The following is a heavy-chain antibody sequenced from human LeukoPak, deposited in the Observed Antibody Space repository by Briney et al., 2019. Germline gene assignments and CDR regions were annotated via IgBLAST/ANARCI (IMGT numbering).Heavy chain of an antibody. D-gene: IGHD5-24*01. CDR3: ARHTAEKYNWFDR. Sequence: PSETLSLTCTVSGGSISNYYWSWIRQPPGKGLEWIGYIYYSGSTSYNPSLKSRVTISVDTSKNQFSLKLSSVTAADTAVYYCARHTAEKYNWFDRWGQGTLVTVSS. CDR1: GGSISNYY. J-gene: IGHJ5*02. V-gene: IGHV4-59*08. CDR2: IYYSGST.